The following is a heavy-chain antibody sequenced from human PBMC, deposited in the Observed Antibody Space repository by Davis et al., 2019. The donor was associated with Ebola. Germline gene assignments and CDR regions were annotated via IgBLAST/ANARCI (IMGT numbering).Heavy chain of an antibody. J-gene: IGHJ4*02. CDR2: INPSGGST. D-gene: IGHD6-13*01. CDR1: GYTFTGYY. V-gene: IGHV1-46*01. Sequence: ASVKVSCKASGYTFTGYYMHWVRQAPGQGLEWMGIINPSGGSTSYAQKFQGRVTMTRDTSTSTVYMELSSLRSEDTAVYYCARDLTVRGIAAAGSGYRGQGTLVTVSS. CDR3: ARDLTVRGIAAAGSGY.